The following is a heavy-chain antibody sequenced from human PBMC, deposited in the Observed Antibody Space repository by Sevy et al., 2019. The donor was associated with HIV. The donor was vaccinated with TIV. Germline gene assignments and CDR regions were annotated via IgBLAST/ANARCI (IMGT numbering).Heavy chain of an antibody. CDR2: IIPIFGTA. Sequence: ASVKVSCKASGGTFSSYAISWVRQAPGQGLEWMGGIIPIFGTANYAQKFQGRVTITADESTSTAYMELSSLRSEDTAVYYCAGPQVPRYCSSTSCYFDYYYYGMDVWGQGTTVTVSS. CDR3: AGPQVPRYCSSTSCYFDYYYYGMDV. V-gene: IGHV1-69*13. CDR1: GGTFSSYA. J-gene: IGHJ6*02. D-gene: IGHD2-2*01.